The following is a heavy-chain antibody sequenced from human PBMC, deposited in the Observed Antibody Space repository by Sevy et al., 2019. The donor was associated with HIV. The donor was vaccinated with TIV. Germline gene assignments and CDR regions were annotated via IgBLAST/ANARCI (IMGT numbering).Heavy chain of an antibody. V-gene: IGHV4-34*01. Sequence: SETLSLTCAVYGGSFSGYYWSWIRQPPGKGLEWIGEINHSGSTNYNPSLKSRVTISVDTSKNQFSLKLSSVTAADTAVYYCARGQGWRWNYIYSSSWYDYWGQGTLVTVSS. CDR1: GGSFSGYY. D-gene: IGHD6-13*01. J-gene: IGHJ4*02. CDR3: ARGQGWRWNYIYSSSWYDY. CDR2: INHSGST.